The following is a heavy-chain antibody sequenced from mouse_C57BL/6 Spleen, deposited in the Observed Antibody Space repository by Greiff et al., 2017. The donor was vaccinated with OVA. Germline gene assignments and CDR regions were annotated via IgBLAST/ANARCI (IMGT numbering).Heavy chain of an antibody. CDR3: ARETTVVATEAMDY. Sequence: VQLQQSGPELVKPGASVKISCKASGYAFSSSWMNWVKQRPGKGLEWIGRIYPGDGDTNYNGKFKGKATLTADKSSSTAYMQLSSLTSEDSAVXFCARETTVVATEAMDYWGQGTSVTVSS. CDR1: GYAFSSSW. J-gene: IGHJ4*01. D-gene: IGHD1-1*01. V-gene: IGHV1-82*01. CDR2: IYPGDGDT.